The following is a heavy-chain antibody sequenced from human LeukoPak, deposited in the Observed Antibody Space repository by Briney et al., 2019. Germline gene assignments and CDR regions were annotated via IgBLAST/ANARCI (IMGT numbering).Heavy chain of an antibody. D-gene: IGHD6-13*01. CDR3: ARDQIGVAAAAY. Sequence: ASVKVSCKASGYTFTNFVIHWVRQAPGQRLEWMGWINPSNDDTKYSQKFQGRVTITRDTSASTAYMELSSLRSEDTALYYCARDQIGVAAAAYWGQGTLATVSS. J-gene: IGHJ4*02. CDR2: INPSNDDT. CDR1: GYTFTNFV. V-gene: IGHV1-3*01.